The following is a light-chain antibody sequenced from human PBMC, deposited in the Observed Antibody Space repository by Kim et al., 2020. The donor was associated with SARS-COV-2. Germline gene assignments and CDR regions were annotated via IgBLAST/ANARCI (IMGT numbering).Light chain of an antibody. Sequence: ASVDDRVTITCPASQSISSWLAWYQQKPGKAPKLLIYKASSLESAVPSRFSGSGSGTEFTLTISSLQPDDFATYYCQQYNSYLYTFGQGTKREI. V-gene: IGKV1-5*03. CDR2: KAS. CDR1: QSISSW. CDR3: QQYNSYLYT. J-gene: IGKJ2*01.